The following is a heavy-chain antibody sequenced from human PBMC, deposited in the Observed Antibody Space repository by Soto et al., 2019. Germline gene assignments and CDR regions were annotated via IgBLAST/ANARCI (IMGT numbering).Heavy chain of an antibody. J-gene: IGHJ4*02. CDR1: GYSLTSGYH. CDR3: VRVYGRSSCFFVS. CDR2: IYHSGTT. D-gene: IGHD6-6*01. V-gene: IGHV4-38-2*01. Sequence: SETLSLTCGVSGYSLTSGYHWGWIRQPPGKGLEWIGTIYHSGTTYYNPSLMSRVTMSVDTSKNQFSLKVTSATAADTAVYFCVRVYGRSSCFFVSWGQGTLVTVSS.